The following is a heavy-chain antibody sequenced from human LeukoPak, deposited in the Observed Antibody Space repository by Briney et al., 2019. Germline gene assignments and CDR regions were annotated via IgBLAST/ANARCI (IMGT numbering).Heavy chain of an antibody. CDR3: AKPPGILTEEYFQH. CDR2: IYSGGST. D-gene: IGHD3-9*01. J-gene: IGHJ1*01. CDR1: GFTVSSNY. V-gene: IGHV3-53*01. Sequence: GGSLRLSCAASGFTVSSNYMNWVRQAPGKGLEWVSVIYSGGSTYYADSVRGRFTISTDNSKNTLYLQMNSLRAEDTAVYYCAKPPGILTEEYFQHWGQGTLVTVSS.